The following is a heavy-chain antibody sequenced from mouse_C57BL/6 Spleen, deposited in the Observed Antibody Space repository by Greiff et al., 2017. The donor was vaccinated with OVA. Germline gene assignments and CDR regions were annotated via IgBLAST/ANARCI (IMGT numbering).Heavy chain of an antibody. D-gene: IGHD4-1*01. CDR1: GFTFSDAW. Sequence: EVHLVESGGGLVQPGGSMKLSCAASGFTFSDAWMDWVRQSPEKGLEWVAEIRNKANNHATYYAESVKGRFTISRDDSKSSVYLQMNSLRAEDTGIYYCTSNWDLYAMDYWGQGTSVTVSS. CDR2: IRNKANNHAT. J-gene: IGHJ4*01. V-gene: IGHV6-6*01. CDR3: TSNWDLYAMDY.